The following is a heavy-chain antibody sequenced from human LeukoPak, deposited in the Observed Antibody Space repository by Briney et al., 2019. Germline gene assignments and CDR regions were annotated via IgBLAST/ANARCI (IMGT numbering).Heavy chain of an antibody. CDR2: ISGSGGST. D-gene: IGHD6-19*01. CDR3: AKYARWLVIGYFDC. V-gene: IGHV3-23*01. CDR1: GFTFSSYG. Sequence: GGTLRLSCAASGFTFSSYGMSWVRQAPGKGLEWVSAISGSGGSTYYADSVKGRFTISRDNSKNTLYLQMNSLRAEDTAVYYCAKYARWLVIGYFDCWGQGTLVTVSS. J-gene: IGHJ4*02.